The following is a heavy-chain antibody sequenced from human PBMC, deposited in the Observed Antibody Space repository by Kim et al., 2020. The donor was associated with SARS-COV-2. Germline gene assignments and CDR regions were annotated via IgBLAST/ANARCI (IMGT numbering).Heavy chain of an antibody. Sequence: SLKSRVTISVDTSKNQCSLKLSSVTAADTAVYYCARESITGTTANWFDPWGQGTLVTVSS. CDR3: ARESITGTTANWFDP. D-gene: IGHD1-20*01. V-gene: IGHV4-39*07. J-gene: IGHJ5*02.